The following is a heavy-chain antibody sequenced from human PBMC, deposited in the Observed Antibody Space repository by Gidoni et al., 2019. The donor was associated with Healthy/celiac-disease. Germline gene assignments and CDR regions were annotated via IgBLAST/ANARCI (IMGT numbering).Heavy chain of an antibody. CDR1: GCTFSSYA. J-gene: IGHJ3*02. CDR3: AIGTVDDAFDI. V-gene: IGHV3-23*01. CDR2: IRGSGGST. Sequence: EVQLFVSGGGLVQPGGSLRLSCAASGCTFSSYAMSWVRQAPGKGLEWVSAIRGSGGSTYYAGSVKGRFTISRDNSKNTLYLQMNSLRAEDTAVYYCAIGTVDDAFDIWGQGTMVTVSS. D-gene: IGHD4-17*01.